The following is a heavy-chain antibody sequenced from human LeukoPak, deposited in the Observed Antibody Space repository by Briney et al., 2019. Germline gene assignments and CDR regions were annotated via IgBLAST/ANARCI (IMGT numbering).Heavy chain of an antibody. CDR2: IHHSGSA. D-gene: IGHD5-18*01. J-gene: IGHJ4*02. CDR3: ARVVDTAPYYFDY. V-gene: IGHV4-4*02. CDR1: GDSIRSPNW. Sequence: PSGTLSLACAVSGDSIRSPNWWSWVRQPPGKGLQWIGEIHHSGSASYNPSLKSRVTIAVDMSRNQFSLKLTSLIAADTAVYYCARVVDTAPYYFDYWGQGILVTVSS.